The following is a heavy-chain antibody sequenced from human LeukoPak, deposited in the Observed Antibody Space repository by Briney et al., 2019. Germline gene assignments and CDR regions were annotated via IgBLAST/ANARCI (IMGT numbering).Heavy chain of an antibody. D-gene: IGHD6-13*01. CDR1: GGSFSGYY. V-gene: IGHV4-34*01. J-gene: IGHJ6*03. CDR2: ISHSGST. Sequence: SETLSLTCAVYGGSFSGYYWGWLRQPPGKGLEWIGEISHSGSTIYNPSLKSRVTISVVTSKIQFSLKLSSVTAADTAVYYCASLPRIAAAPYYYYMDVWGKGTTVTVSS. CDR3: ASLPRIAAAPYYYYMDV.